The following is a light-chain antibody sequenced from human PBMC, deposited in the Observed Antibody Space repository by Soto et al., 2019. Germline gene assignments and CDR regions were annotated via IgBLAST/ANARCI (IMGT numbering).Light chain of an antibody. CDR3: QQYGDWPLT. CDR2: ATS. J-gene: IGKJ4*01. V-gene: IGKV3-15*01. CDR1: QSVGNN. Sequence: EIVVTQSPATVSVSPGERATLSCRASQSVGNNFAWYQQKPGQAPRLLIFATSTRATGVPARFSGSGSGTEFTLTISSLQSEDFAVYYCQQYGDWPLTFGGGAKVEIE.